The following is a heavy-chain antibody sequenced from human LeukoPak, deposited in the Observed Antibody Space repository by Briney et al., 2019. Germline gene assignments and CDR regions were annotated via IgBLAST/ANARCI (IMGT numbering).Heavy chain of an antibody. D-gene: IGHD6-19*01. Sequence: GASVKVSCKASGYTFTSYGISWVRQAPGQGLEWMGWINPNSGGTNYAQKFQGRVTMTRDTSISTAYMELSRLRSDDTAVYYCARGSIAVAGKGDWGQGTLVTVSS. CDR1: GYTFTSYG. CDR3: ARGSIAVAGKGD. V-gene: IGHV1-2*02. CDR2: INPNSGGT. J-gene: IGHJ4*02.